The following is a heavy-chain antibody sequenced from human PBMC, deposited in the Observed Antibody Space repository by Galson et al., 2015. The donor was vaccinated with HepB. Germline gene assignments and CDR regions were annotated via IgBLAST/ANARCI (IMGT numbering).Heavy chain of an antibody. D-gene: IGHD6-13*01. J-gene: IGHJ4*02. CDR3: TTYWKWQQLLRCASPHFDD. CDR1: GHTLTDLS. CDR2: FDPEDGET. V-gene: IGHV1-24*01. Sequence: SVKVSCKVSGHTLTDLSMHWVRQAPGKGLEWMGGFDPEDGETIYAQSFQGRVTMTEDPYTDTAYMELSRLRSEDTAVYYCTTYWKWQQLLRCASPHFDDWGQGTLVTVSS.